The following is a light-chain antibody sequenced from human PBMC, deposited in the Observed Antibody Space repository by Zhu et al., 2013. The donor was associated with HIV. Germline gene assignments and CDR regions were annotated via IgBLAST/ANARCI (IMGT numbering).Light chain of an antibody. Sequence: DIVMTQSPATLSVSPGARATLSCWASQNLNSRLAWYQQKPGQAPRLLIYGAFTRAAGIPARFSGSGSGTEFTLTISSLQSEDFALYYCQQYNYWPTTFGQGSKVEI. CDR2: GAF. CDR1: QNLNSR. CDR3: QQYNYWPTT. J-gene: IGKJ1*01. V-gene: IGKV3-15*01.